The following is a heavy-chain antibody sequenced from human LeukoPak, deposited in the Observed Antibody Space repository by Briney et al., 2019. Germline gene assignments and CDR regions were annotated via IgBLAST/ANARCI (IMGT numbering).Heavy chain of an antibody. D-gene: IGHD3-10*01. V-gene: IGHV3-23*01. J-gene: IGHJ4*02. CDR1: GFIFSSYA. Sequence: AGGSLRLSCAASGFIFSSYAMSWVRKAPGKGLEWVSAISGSGGSTYYADSVKGRFTISRDNSKNTLYLQMNSLRAEDTAVYYCAKESYGSGSYRNWGQGTLVTVSS. CDR2: ISGSGGST. CDR3: AKESYGSGSYRN.